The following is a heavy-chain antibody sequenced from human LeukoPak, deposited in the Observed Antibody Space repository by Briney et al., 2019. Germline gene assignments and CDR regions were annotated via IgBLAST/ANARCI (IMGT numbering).Heavy chain of an antibody. D-gene: IGHD2-15*01. J-gene: IGHJ3*02. CDR2: ISGSGGST. V-gene: IGHV3-23*01. CDR3: AKDPGYCSGGSCQHDAFDI. Sequence: PGGSLRLSCAASGFTFSSYAMSWVRQAPGKGLEWVSAISGSGGSTYCADSVKGRFTISRDNSKNTLYLQMNSLRAEDTAVYYCAKDPGYCSGGSCQHDAFDIWGQGTMVTVSS. CDR1: GFTFSSYA.